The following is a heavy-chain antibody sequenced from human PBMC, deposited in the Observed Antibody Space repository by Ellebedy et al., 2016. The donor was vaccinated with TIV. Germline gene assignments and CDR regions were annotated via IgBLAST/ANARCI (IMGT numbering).Heavy chain of an antibody. J-gene: IGHJ4*02. V-gene: IGHV3-23*01. D-gene: IGHD3-16*01. Sequence: PGGSLRLSCAASGFAFSNCAISWVRQAPGKGLEWVSAIGEGGVGTFYADSVKGRFTVSRDNSKNTLYLQMNSLRAEDTAVYYCAKDRGGHGDLVDYWGQGTLVTVSS. CDR3: AKDRGGHGDLVDY. CDR1: GFAFSNCA. CDR2: IGEGGVGT.